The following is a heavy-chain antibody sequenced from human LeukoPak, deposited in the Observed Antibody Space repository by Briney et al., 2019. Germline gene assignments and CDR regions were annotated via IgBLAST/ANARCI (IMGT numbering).Heavy chain of an antibody. Sequence: ASVKVSCKVSGYTLTELSMHWARQAPGKGLEWMGGFDPEDGETIYAQKFQGRVTMNEDTSTDTAYMELSSLRSEDTAVYYCATEEVGATRFYNWGQGTLVTVSS. D-gene: IGHD1-26*01. V-gene: IGHV1-24*01. J-gene: IGHJ4*02. CDR3: ATEEVGATRFYN. CDR1: GYTLTELS. CDR2: FDPEDGET.